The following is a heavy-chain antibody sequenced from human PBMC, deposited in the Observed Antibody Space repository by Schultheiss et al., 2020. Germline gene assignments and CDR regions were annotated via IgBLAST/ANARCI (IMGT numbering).Heavy chain of an antibody. CDR2: IHYSGST. CDR3: VRIAAAGSRFRTRNDAFDI. J-gene: IGHJ3*02. D-gene: IGHD6-13*01. Sequence: SETLSLTCAVYGGSFSGYYWSWIRQPPGKGLEWIGYIHYSGSTYYNPSLKSRVTISVDTSKNQFSLKLSSVTAADTAVYYCVRIAAAGSRFRTRNDAFDIWGQGTMVNV. V-gene: IGHV4-34*01. CDR1: GGSFSGYY.